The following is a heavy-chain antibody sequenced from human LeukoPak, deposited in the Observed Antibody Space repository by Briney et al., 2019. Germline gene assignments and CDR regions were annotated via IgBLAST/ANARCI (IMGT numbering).Heavy chain of an antibody. Sequence: PGGSLRLSCAASGFTFSSYAMSWVRQAPGKGLEWVSAISGSGGSTYYADSVKGRFTISRDNSKNTLYLQMNSLRAEDTAVYYCAKGEGRAVAGFHFDYWGQGTLVTVSS. D-gene: IGHD6-19*01. J-gene: IGHJ4*02. V-gene: IGHV3-23*01. CDR3: AKGEGRAVAGFHFDY. CDR2: ISGSGGST. CDR1: GFTFSSYA.